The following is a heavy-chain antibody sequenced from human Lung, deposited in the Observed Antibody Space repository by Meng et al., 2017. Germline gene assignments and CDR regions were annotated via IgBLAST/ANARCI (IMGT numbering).Heavy chain of an antibody. V-gene: IGHV1-18*01. CDR2: ISGYNGNT. D-gene: IGHD2-15*01. J-gene: IGHJ4*02. CDR1: GYIFTRYG. CDR3: ARAEEEYCSGGSCPNFDF. Sequence: QVQLVQAGGEGKKPGASVKASCKAAGYIFTRYGITGGRQAPGQGLEWMGWISGYNGNTNYAQKLQGRVTMTTDTSTSTAYMELRSLRSDDTAVYYCARAEEEYCSGGSCPNFDFWGQGTLVTVSS.